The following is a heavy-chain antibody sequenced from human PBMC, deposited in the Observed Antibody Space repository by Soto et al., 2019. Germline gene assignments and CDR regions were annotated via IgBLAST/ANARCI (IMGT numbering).Heavy chain of an antibody. Sequence: SETLSLTCTXSGGSISNYYCNWIRQPAGKGLEWIGRIDTSGSTNYNPSLKSRVTMSVDTSKQEFSLKLSSVTAADTALYYCARGGQDFWSGPFDYWGRGALVTVSS. CDR2: IDTSGST. D-gene: IGHD3-3*01. CDR3: ARGGQDFWSGPFDY. V-gene: IGHV4-4*07. J-gene: IGHJ4*02. CDR1: GGSISNYY.